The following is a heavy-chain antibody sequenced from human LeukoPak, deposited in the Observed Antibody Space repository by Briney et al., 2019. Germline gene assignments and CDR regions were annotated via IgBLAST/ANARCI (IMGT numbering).Heavy chain of an antibody. Sequence: SQTLSLTCAISGDSVSSNSVTWNWIRQSPSRGLESLGRTYYRSTWYNDYAVSVRGRITVNPDTSKNQFSLHLNSVTPEDTAVYYCARRLTQYDCFDPWGQGILVTVSS. V-gene: IGHV6-1*01. CDR3: ARRLTQYDCFDP. CDR1: GDSVSSNSVT. J-gene: IGHJ5*02. D-gene: IGHD2-2*01. CDR2: TYYRSTWYN.